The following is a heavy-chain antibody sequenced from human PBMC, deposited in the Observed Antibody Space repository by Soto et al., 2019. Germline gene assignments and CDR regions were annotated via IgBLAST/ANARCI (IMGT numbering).Heavy chain of an antibody. J-gene: IGHJ4*02. Sequence: QVQLVESGGGVVQPGRSLRLSCAASGFTFSSYAMHWVRQAPGKGLEWVAVISYDGSNKYYADSVKGRFTISRDNSKNPLYLQMNSVRAEDTAGYYCASPPPKGSSSSRGYFDYWGQGTLVNVSS. CDR2: ISYDGSNK. D-gene: IGHD6-6*01. V-gene: IGHV3-30-3*01. CDR1: GFTFSSYA. CDR3: ASPPPKGSSSSRGYFDY.